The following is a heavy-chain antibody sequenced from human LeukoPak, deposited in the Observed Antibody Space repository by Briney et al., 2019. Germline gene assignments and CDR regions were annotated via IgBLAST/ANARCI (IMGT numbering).Heavy chain of an antibody. CDR1: GGSISSSNW. V-gene: IGHV4-4*02. CDR3: ARALELLFPAFDI. CDR2: IYHSGST. Sequence: SSGTLSLTCAVSGGSISSSNWWSWVRQPPGKGLEWIGEIYHSGSTNYNPSLKSRVTISVDKSKDQFSLKLSSVTAADTAVYYCARALELLFPAFDIWGQGTMVTVSS. D-gene: IGHD1-26*01. J-gene: IGHJ3*02.